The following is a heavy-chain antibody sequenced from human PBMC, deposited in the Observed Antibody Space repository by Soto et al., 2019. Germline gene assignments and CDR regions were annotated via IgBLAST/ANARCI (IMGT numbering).Heavy chain of an antibody. Sequence: SVKVSCKASGGTFSSYTISWVRQAPGQGLEWMGRIIPILGIANYAQKFQGRVTITADKSTSTAYMELSSLRSEDTAVYYCARDYYGSGNYYNLIRKPPYSYGMDVWGQGTTVTVSS. V-gene: IGHV1-69*04. CDR2: IIPILGIA. CDR1: GGTFSSYT. D-gene: IGHD3-10*01. CDR3: ARDYYGSGNYYNLIRKPPYSYGMDV. J-gene: IGHJ6*02.